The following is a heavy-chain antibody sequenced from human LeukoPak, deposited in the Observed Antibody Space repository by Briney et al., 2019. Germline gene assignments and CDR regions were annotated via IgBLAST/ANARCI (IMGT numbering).Heavy chain of an antibody. Sequence: SETLSLTCTVSGGSISSGSYYWSWFRQPAGKGLEWIGRIYTSGSTNYNPSLKSRVTISVDTSKNQFSLKLSSVTAADTAVYYCARDFGWGYCSSTSCYDAFDIWGQGTMVTVSS. J-gene: IGHJ3*02. CDR1: GGSISSGSYY. V-gene: IGHV4-61*02. CDR3: ARDFGWGYCSSTSCYDAFDI. CDR2: IYTSGST. D-gene: IGHD2-2*01.